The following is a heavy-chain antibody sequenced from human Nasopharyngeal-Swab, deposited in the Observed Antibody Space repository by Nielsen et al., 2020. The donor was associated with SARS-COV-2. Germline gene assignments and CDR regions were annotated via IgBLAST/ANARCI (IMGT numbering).Heavy chain of an antibody. J-gene: IGHJ4*02. D-gene: IGHD3-3*01. Sequence: SETLSLTCTVSGGSISSYYWSWIRQPPGKGLEWVGYIYYSGSTNYNPSLKSRVTISVDTSKNQFSLKLSSVTAADTAVYYCARDSGWSGYYFGYFDYWGQGTLVTVSS. CDR2: IYYSGST. V-gene: IGHV4-59*01. CDR1: GGSISSYY. CDR3: ARDSGWSGYYFGYFDY.